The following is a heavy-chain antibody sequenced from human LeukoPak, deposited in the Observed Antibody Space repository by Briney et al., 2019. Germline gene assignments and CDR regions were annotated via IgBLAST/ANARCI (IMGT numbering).Heavy chain of an antibody. Sequence: GGSLRLSCAASGNYWMHWVRQVPGKGLVWVSHINSDGSWASYADSVKGRFTISKDNAKNTVYLQMSSLRAEDTAVYYCVSFYETYWGRGTLVTVSS. J-gene: IGHJ4*02. D-gene: IGHD2/OR15-2a*01. CDR2: INSDGSWA. CDR3: VSFYETY. V-gene: IGHV3-74*01. CDR1: GNYW.